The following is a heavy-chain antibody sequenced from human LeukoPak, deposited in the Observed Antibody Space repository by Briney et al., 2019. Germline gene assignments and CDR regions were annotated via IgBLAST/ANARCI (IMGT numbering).Heavy chain of an antibody. Sequence: GGSLRLSCAASGFTFSSYWMHWVRQAPGKGLVWVSRINSDGSSATYADSVKGRFTISRDNVKNTLYLQMNSLRAEDTAVYYYARGAPSGSYYYWGQGTLVTVSS. CDR2: INSDGSSA. CDR3: ARGAPSGSYYY. V-gene: IGHV3-74*01. J-gene: IGHJ4*02. D-gene: IGHD1-26*01. CDR1: GFTFSSYW.